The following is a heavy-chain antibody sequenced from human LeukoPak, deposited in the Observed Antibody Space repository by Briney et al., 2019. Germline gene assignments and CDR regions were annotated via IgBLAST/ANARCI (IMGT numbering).Heavy chain of an antibody. CDR3: AKGAQGSSWYLFDY. D-gene: IGHD6-13*01. CDR2: IYSDESST. J-gene: IGHJ4*02. Sequence: GGSLRLSCAASGFTFSDYWMHWVRQAPGKGLEWVSRIYSDESSTYYADSVKGRFTISRDNSNNTLYLQMNSLRAEDTAVYYCAKGAQGSSWYLFDYWGQGTLVTVSS. CDR1: GFTFSDYW. V-gene: IGHV3-74*01.